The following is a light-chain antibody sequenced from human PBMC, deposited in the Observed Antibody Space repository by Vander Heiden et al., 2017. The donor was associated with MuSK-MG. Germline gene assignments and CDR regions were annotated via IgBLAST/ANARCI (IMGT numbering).Light chain of an antibody. CDR1: ASNIGTST. Sequence: QSVLTQPSSASGTLGQRVTIPCSGSASNIGTSTASWYQQLPGTAPQPPPYRPNKRPSGVPDRFSAAKSGPSASLISSSLQSEDEADYSCAAWDDSLNGPVFGGGTKLTVL. CDR3: AAWDDSLNGPV. J-gene: IGLJ3*02. V-gene: IGLV1-44*01. CDR2: RPN.